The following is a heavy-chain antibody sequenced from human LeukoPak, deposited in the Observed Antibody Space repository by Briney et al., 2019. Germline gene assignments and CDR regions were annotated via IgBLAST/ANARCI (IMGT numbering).Heavy chain of an antibody. Sequence: GGSLRLSCAASGFTFSSYWMSWVRQTPGKGLEWVANINKDGSEKYYMDSVRGRFTISRDNAKNSLSLQMNSLRVEDTAVYYCARELVAGPAEYFQHGGQGTLVTVSS. CDR2: INKDGSEK. CDR3: ARELVAGPAEYFQH. CDR1: GFTFSSYW. D-gene: IGHD6-19*01. J-gene: IGHJ1*01. V-gene: IGHV3-7*01.